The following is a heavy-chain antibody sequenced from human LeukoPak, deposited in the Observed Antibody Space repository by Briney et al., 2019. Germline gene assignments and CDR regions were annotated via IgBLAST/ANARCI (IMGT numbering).Heavy chain of an antibody. CDR3: ARGTSSGWGPRFDY. J-gene: IGHJ4*02. V-gene: IGHV4-59*10. CDR2: IYTSGST. Sequence: SETLSLTCAVYGGSFSGYYWSWIRQPAGKGLEWIGRIYTSGSTNYNPSLKSRVTMSVDTSKNQFSLKLSSVTAADTAVYYCARGTSSGWGPRFDYWGQGTLVTVSS. CDR1: GGSFSGYY. D-gene: IGHD6-19*01.